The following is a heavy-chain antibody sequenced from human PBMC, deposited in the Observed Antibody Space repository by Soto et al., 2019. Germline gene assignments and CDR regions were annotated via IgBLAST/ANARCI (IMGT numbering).Heavy chain of an antibody. J-gene: IGHJ4*02. Sequence: PAGSLSLSCAVSGFSFTSNCMRCVRQAPGEGLEWVAAILYDGSNTYYADSVKGRFTISRDNSKNTLYLQMSSLIAADTAVYYCAKDDYSNYGAYSYDMDVWGQGTLVTVSS. CDR3: AKDDYSNYGAYSYDMDV. D-gene: IGHD4-4*01. V-gene: IGHV3-30*18. CDR1: GFSFTSNC. CDR2: ILYDGSNT.